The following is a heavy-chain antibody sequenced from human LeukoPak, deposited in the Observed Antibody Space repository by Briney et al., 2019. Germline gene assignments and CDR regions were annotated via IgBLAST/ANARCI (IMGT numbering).Heavy chain of an antibody. CDR1: GYTFTGYY. D-gene: IGHD3-3*01. CDR3: ARVPVYYDFWSGYSRGGAFDI. J-gene: IGHJ3*02. CDR2: INPNSGGT. Sequence: ASVKVSCKASGYTFTGYYMHWVRQAPGQGLEWMGWINPNSGGTNYAQKFQGRVTMTRDTSISTAYMELSRLRSDDTAVYYCARVPVYYDFWSGYSRGGAFDIWGQGTMVTVSS. V-gene: IGHV1-2*02.